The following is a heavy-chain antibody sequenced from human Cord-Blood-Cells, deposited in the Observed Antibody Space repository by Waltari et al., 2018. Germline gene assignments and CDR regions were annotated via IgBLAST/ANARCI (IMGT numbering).Heavy chain of an antibody. Sequence: QVQHVQSGAEATKPGPSVKLSCKAAGYTFTSYAMQLLHPPPGQRLEWMGWINASNGNTKYSQKFQGRVTITRDTSASTAYMELSSLRSEDTAVDYCARSATTEYYYYYGMDVWGQGTTVTVSS. V-gene: IGHV1-3*01. CDR3: ARSATTEYYYYYGMDV. J-gene: IGHJ6*02. CDR2: INASNGNT. CDR1: GYTFTSYA. D-gene: IGHD4-17*01.